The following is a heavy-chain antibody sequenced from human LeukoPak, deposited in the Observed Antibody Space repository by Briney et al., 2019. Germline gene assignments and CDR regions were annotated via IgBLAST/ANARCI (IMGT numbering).Heavy chain of an antibody. CDR3: AKEGDWFDP. CDR2: ISGSGGDT. J-gene: IGHJ5*02. CDR1: GFTFSSYA. D-gene: IGHD3-16*01. V-gene: IGHV3-23*01. Sequence: GGSLRLSCAASGFTFSSYAMSWGRQAPGKGLEWVSAISGSGGDTYYADSVKGRFTISTDNSNNTLYLQMNSLRADDTAVYNYAKEGDWFDPWGQGTLVTVSS.